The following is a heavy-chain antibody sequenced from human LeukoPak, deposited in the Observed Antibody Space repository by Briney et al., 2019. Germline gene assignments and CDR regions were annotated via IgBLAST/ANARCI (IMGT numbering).Heavy chain of an antibody. CDR2: IYSGGNT. CDR1: GFTFSIYA. CDR3: ARSPRFGEFNY. V-gene: IGHV3-66*02. D-gene: IGHD3-10*02. Sequence: PGGSLRLSCAASGFTFSIYAMSWVRQAPGKGLEWVSVIYSGGNTYYADSVKGRFTISRDSSKNTLYLQMNSLRPEDTAVYYCARSPRFGEFNYWGQGTLVTVSS. J-gene: IGHJ4*02.